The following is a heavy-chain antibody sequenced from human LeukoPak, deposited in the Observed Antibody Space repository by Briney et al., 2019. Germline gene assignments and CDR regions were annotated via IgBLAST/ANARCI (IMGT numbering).Heavy chain of an antibody. D-gene: IGHD3-22*01. Sequence: SQTLSLTCTVSGGSISSGGYYWSWIRQHPGKGLEWIGYIYYSGSTYYNPSLKGRVTISVDTSMNQFSLKLSSVTAADTAVYYCSGGYYEYFDYWGQGTLVTVSS. CDR3: SGGYYEYFDY. J-gene: IGHJ4*02. V-gene: IGHV4-31*03. CDR1: GGSISSGGYY. CDR2: IYYSGST.